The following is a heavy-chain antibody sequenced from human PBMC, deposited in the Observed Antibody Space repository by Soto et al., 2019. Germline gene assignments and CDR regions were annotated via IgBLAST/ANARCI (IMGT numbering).Heavy chain of an antibody. V-gene: IGHV1-8*01. CDR2: INPKRGNT. J-gene: IGHJ5*02. Sequence: QVQLVQSGAEVKKPGASVKVSCKASGYIFTNYDINWVRQATGQGPEYLGWINPKRGNTGYVQKFQGRVTMTRNTSINTAYMELNSLRSEDTAVYYCARDIKYGDYSRSFDPWGQGTLVTVSS. CDR3: ARDIKYGDYSRSFDP. CDR1: GYIFTNYD. D-gene: IGHD4-17*01.